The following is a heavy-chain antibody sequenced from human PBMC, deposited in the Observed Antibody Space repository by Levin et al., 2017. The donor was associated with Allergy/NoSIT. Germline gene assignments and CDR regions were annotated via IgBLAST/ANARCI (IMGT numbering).Heavy chain of an antibody. D-gene: IGHD2-21*02. CDR2: ISGSGVST. Sequence: LSLTCAASGFTFSSYAMTWVRQAPGKGLEWVSTISGSGVSTYYADSVKGRFTISRDNSKNTLYLQSNSLRAEDTAVYYCAKVVCGGDCYSYFLWGQGTLVTVSS. J-gene: IGHJ4*02. CDR1: GFTFSSYA. CDR3: AKVVCGGDCYSYFL. V-gene: IGHV3-23*01.